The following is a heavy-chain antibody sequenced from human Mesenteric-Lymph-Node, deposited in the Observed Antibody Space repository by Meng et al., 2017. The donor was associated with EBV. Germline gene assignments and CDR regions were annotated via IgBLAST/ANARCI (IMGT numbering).Heavy chain of an antibody. Sequence: QVQLVESGGXXVKPGXARRLSCAASGVTFSDYYLTWIRQAPGKGLEWISYISSSGSTIYYADSVKGRFTISRDNAKNSLYLQMNSLRAEDTAVYYCARGCGSGGSCYGKNWFDPGGQGTLVTVSS. CDR1: GVTFSDYY. J-gene: IGHJ5*02. CDR2: ISSSGSTI. D-gene: IGHD2-15*01. CDR3: ARGCGSGGSCYGKNWFDP. V-gene: IGHV3-11*01.